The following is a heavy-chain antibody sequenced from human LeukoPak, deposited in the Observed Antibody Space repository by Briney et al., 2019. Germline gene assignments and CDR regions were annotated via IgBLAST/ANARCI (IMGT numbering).Heavy chain of an antibody. Sequence: SETLSLTCTVSGGSISSGGYYWSWIRQPPGKGLEWIGSIYYSGSTYYNPSLKSRVTISVGTSKNQFSLKLSSVTAADTAVYYCARAPMGSLPFQSPNDAFDIWGQGTMVTVSS. CDR2: IYYSGST. V-gene: IGHV4-39*07. J-gene: IGHJ3*02. D-gene: IGHD2-15*01. CDR3: ARAPMGSLPFQSPNDAFDI. CDR1: GGSISSGGYY.